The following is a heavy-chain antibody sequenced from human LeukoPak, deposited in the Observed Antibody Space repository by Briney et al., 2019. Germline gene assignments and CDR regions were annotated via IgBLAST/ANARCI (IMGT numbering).Heavy chain of an antibody. Sequence: GESLKISCQGSGYRFTNYWIDWVRQMPGKGLEWMGVIYPGDSNARYSPSFQGQVTISADKSTSTAYLQWSSLKASDTAMYYCARRGYCRSSSNCYQQTPFDPWGQGTLVTVSS. CDR3: ARRGYCRSSSNCYQQTPFDP. D-gene: IGHD2-2*01. CDR1: GYRFTNYW. J-gene: IGHJ5*02. V-gene: IGHV5-51*01. CDR2: IYPGDSNA.